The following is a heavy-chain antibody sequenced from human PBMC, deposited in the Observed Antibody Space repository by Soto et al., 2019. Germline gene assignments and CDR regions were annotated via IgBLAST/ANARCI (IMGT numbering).Heavy chain of an antibody. J-gene: IGHJ6*02. Sequence: SETLSLTCTVSGGSISSYYLSWIRQPPGKGLEWIGYIYYSGSTNYNPSLKSRVTISVDTSKNQFSLKLSSVTAADTAVYYCARGLDDRDYYYYGMDVWGQGTTVTVSS. CDR3: ARGLDDRDYYYYGMDV. CDR2: IYYSGST. V-gene: IGHV4-59*12. CDR1: GGSISSYY.